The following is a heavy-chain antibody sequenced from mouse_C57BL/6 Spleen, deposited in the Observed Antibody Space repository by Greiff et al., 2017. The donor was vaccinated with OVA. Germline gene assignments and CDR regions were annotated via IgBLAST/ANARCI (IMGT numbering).Heavy chain of an antibody. Sequence: EVKLVESEGGLVQPGSSMKLSCTASGFTFSDYYMAWVRQVPEKGLEWVANINYDGSSTYYLDSLKSRFIISRDNAKNILYLQMSSLKSEDTATYYCARGGDYDPLFAYWGQGTLVTVSA. CDR2: INYDGSST. V-gene: IGHV5-16*01. J-gene: IGHJ3*01. D-gene: IGHD2-4*01. CDR3: ARGGDYDPLFAY. CDR1: GFTFSDYY.